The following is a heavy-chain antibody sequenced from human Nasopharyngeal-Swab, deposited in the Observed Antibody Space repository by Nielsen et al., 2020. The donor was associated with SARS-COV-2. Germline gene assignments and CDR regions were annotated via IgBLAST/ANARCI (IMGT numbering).Heavy chain of an antibody. V-gene: IGHV2-26*01. CDR3: ARIVDYYGPGSFPFFDF. D-gene: IGHD3-10*01. Sequence: WIRQPPGKALEWLAHIFSNDKKSYNSSLKTRVTISKDTPKSQVVLTMTNMDPVDTATYYCARIVDYYGPGSFPFFDFWGQGIPVTVSS. CDR2: IFSNDKK. J-gene: IGHJ4*02.